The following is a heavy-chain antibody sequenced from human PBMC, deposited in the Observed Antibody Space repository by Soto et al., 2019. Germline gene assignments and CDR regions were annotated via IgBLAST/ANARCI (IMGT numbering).Heavy chain of an antibody. D-gene: IGHD6-19*01. CDR3: TRDFYGYSSGWYFDY. J-gene: IGHJ4*02. CDR1: GFPFGDYA. CDR2: IRSKAYGGTT. Sequence: PGGSLRLSCTASGFPFGDYAMSWFRQAPGKGLEWVGFIRSKAYGGTTEYAASVKGRFTISRDDSKSIAYLQMNSLKTEDTAVYYCTRDFYGYSSGWYFDYWGQGTLVTVSS. V-gene: IGHV3-49*03.